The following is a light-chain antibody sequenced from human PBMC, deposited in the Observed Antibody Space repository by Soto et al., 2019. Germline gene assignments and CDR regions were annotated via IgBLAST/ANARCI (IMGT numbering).Light chain of an antibody. V-gene: IGKV3-15*01. CDR2: GAS. CDR1: QSVRDN. CDR3: QQYNDWPLT. Sequence: EVMLTQSPATLSVSPGERATLSCRAIQSVRDNLAWYQQKPGQAPRLLLYGASISATGIPARFSGSGSATEFTLTISSLQSEDFAVYYCQQYNDWPLTFGGGTKVEIK. J-gene: IGKJ4*01.